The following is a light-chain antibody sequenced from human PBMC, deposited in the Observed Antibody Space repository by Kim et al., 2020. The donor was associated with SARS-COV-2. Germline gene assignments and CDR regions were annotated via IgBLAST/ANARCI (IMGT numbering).Light chain of an antibody. J-gene: IGKJ4*01. CDR3: QQLDSHPVT. V-gene: IGKV1-9*01. Sequence: ASIRDRVTITCRASEDISTYLAWYQQKPGKAPKLLIHSASILQSEFPSRFSGSGSGTEFTLTISSLQVEGFATYLCQQLDSHPVTFGGGTKVDIK. CDR1: EDISTY. CDR2: SAS.